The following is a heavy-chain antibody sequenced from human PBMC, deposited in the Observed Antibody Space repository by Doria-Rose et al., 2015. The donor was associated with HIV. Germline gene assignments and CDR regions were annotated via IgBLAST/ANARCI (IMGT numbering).Heavy chain of an antibody. D-gene: IGHD3-3*01. V-gene: IGHV3-7*01. CDR3: ARDAGDYNFWSGYYSRYWYFDL. CDR2: LVPAGREK. J-gene: IGHJ2*01. Sequence: GQQSVGELVPAGREKYYVDSVKGRFTISRDNAKNSLYLQMNSLRAEDTAVYYCARDAGDYNFWSGYYSRYWYFDLWGRGTLVTVSS.